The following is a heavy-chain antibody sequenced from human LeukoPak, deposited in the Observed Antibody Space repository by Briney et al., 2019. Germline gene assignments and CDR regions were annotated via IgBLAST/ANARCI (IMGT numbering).Heavy chain of an antibody. J-gene: IGHJ4*02. D-gene: IGHD3-22*01. CDR1: GFTFSSHS. CDR3: ARERGDSSGSHFDY. Sequence: GGSLRLSCAASGFTFSSHSMNWVRQAPGRGLEWVSSISDGSSYIHYADSVKGRFTISRDNAKNSLYLQMNSLRAEDTAVYYCARERGDSSGSHFDYWGQGTLVTVSS. V-gene: IGHV3-21*01. CDR2: ISDGSSYI.